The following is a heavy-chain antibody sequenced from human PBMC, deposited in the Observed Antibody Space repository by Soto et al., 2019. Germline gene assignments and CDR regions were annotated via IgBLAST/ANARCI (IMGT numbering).Heavy chain of an antibody. CDR1: GDSISRSHW. J-gene: IGHJ4*01. CDR3: ARVRYDRSGFDH. D-gene: IGHD3-22*01. V-gene: IGHV4-4*02. Sequence: QVQLQESGPGLVRPSGALSVTCAVSGDSISRSHWWSWVRQSPGKGLEWIGEISHSGITNYNPSLKSRVTISRDKSKNQLSLKLTSVTAADTAVYYCARVRYDRSGFDHWRHGTLVSVSS. CDR2: ISHSGIT.